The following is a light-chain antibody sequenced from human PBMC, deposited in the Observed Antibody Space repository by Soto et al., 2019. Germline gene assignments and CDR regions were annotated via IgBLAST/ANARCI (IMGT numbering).Light chain of an antibody. CDR2: GAS. V-gene: IGKV3-20*01. CDR3: QQYGSSPPFT. Sequence: EIVLTQSPGTLSLSPGERATLSCRASHSVSSSYLAWYQQKPGQAPRLLIYGASSRATGIPDRFSGSGSGTDFAHTISRLEPEDFAVYYCQQYGSSPPFTFGQGTRREIK. CDR1: HSVSSSY. J-gene: IGKJ5*01.